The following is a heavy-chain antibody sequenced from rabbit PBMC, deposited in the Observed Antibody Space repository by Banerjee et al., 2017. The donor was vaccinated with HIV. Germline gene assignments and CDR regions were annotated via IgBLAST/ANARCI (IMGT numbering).Heavy chain of an antibody. CDR2: IYSSSGST. CDR1: GFSFSSGYD. Sequence: VESGGGLVTLGGSLTLTCKASGFSFSSGYDMCWVRQAPGKGLEWIGCIYSSSGSTDYASWVNGRFTISLDNAQTTVTLQMTSLTAADTATYFCARDFSAGSLWGPGTLVTVS. J-gene: IGHJ6*01. V-gene: IGHV1S40*01. CDR3: ARDFSAGSL. D-gene: IGHD3-1*01.